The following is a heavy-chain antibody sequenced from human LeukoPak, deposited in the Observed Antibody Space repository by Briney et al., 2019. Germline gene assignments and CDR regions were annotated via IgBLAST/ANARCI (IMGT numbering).Heavy chain of an antibody. CDR3: AKDYRGSLDAFDM. Sequence: GGSLRLSCAASGFTFSSYAMSWVRQAPGKGLEWVSAISGSGGSTYYADSVKGRFTISRDNSKNTLYLQMNSLRAEDTAVYYCAKDYRGSLDAFDMWGQATMVTVPS. CDR1: GFTFSSYA. D-gene: IGHD1-26*01. CDR2: ISGSGGST. V-gene: IGHV3-23*01. J-gene: IGHJ3*02.